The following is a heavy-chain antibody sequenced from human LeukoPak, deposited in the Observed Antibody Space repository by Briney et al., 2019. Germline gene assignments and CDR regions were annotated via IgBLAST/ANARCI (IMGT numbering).Heavy chain of an antibody. CDR2: ISYDGGDK. CDR3: VKETDTSGPFDS. Sequence: GGSLRLSCAASGFSFNNYAMYWVRQAPGKGLEWVALISYDGGDKYYADSVKGRFTISRDNSRNTLYLQMNSLRPEDTAVYYCVKETDTSGPFDSWGQGTLVTVSS. V-gene: IGHV3-30*04. J-gene: IGHJ4*02. D-gene: IGHD3-22*01. CDR1: GFSFNNYA.